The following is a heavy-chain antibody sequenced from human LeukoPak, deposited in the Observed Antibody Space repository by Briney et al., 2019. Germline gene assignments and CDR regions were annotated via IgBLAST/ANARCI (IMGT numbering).Heavy chain of an antibody. J-gene: IGHJ3*02. Sequence: GGSLRLSCAASGFTFSSYAMHWVRQAPGKGLEWVAVISYDGSNKYYADSVKGRFTISRDNSKNTLYLQMNSLRAEDAAVYYCARVRIVGARDAFDIWGQGTMVTVSS. CDR2: ISYDGSNK. V-gene: IGHV3-30*04. CDR1: GFTFSSYA. D-gene: IGHD1-26*01. CDR3: ARVRIVGARDAFDI.